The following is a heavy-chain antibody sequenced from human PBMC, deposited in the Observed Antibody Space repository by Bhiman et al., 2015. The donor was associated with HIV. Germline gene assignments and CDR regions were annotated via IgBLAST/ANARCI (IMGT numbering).Heavy chain of an antibody. D-gene: IGHD1-7*01. CDR2: ISSSGTYI. Sequence: EVQLVESGGGLVKPGGSLRLSCAVSGFTFSTYSMNWVRQAPGKGLEWVSSISSSGTYIYYADSVKGRFTISRDNAKNSLYLQMNSLRAEDTAVYYCARSNYLGAFDIWGQGTMVIVSS. V-gene: IGHV3-21*01. J-gene: IGHJ3*02. CDR3: ARSNYLGAFDI. CDR1: GFTFSTYS.